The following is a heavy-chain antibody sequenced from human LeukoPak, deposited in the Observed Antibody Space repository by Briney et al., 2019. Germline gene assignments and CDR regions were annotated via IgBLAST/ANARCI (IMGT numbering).Heavy chain of an antibody. D-gene: IGHD3-10*01. V-gene: IGHV5-51*01. CDR2: IYPDDSDT. Sequence: GESLKISCQASGYTFTSYWIGWVRQMPGKGLECMGIIYPDDSDTTYSPSFQGQVTISADRSFSTAYLQWSSLKASDTAIYYCARLGGDTYYFGSASYPNWYFDLWGRGTLVTVSS. CDR3: ARLGGDTYYFGSASYPNWYFDL. CDR1: GYTFTSYW. J-gene: IGHJ2*01.